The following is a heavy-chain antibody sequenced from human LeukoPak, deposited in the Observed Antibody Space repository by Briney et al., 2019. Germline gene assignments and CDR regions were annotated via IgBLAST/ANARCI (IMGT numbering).Heavy chain of an antibody. V-gene: IGHV1-69*13. J-gene: IGHJ1*01. CDR3: ARSLLAYCGGDCYSEYFQH. CDR1: GYTFTSYY. D-gene: IGHD2-21*02. CDR2: IIPIFGTA. Sequence: ASVKVSCKASGYTFTSYYMHWVRQAPGQGLEWMGGIIPIFGTANYAQKFQGRVTITADESTSTAYMELSSLRSEDTAVYYCARSLLAYCGGDCYSEYFQHWGQGTLVTVSS.